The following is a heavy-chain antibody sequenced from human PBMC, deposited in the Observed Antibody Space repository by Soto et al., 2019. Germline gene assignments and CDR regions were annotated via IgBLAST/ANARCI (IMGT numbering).Heavy chain of an antibody. V-gene: IGHV5-51*01. J-gene: IGHJ3*01. CDR2: IYPDDSDT. CDR3: ARQPQRDTTILNSDFQS. Sequence: GDSLKISCSASGYPFTHYWIAWGRQVPGKGLEWMGIIYPDDSDTRYSPSFQGQVIISADKSITTAYLQWSSLKASDTAMYYCARQPQRDTTILNSDFQSWGQVTVFTLAS. CDR1: GYPFTHYW. D-gene: IGHD5-18*01.